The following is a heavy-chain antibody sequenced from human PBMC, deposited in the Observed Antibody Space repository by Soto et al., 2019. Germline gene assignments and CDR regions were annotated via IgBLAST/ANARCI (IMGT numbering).Heavy chain of an antibody. CDR2: IYYSGST. V-gene: IGHV4-39*07. CDR1: GGSISSSSYY. CDR3: ACGSAAGTKSPIDY. D-gene: IGHD6-13*01. J-gene: IGHJ4*02. Sequence: PSETLSLTCTVSGGSISSSSYYWGWIRQPPGKGLEWIGSIYYSGSTYYNPSLKSRVTISVDRSKNQFSLKLSSVTAADTAVYYCACGSAAGTKSPIDYWGPGTRVTVSS.